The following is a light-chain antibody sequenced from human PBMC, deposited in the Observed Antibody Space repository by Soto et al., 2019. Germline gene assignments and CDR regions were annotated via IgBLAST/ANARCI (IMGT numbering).Light chain of an antibody. CDR3: AAWDDRLNGYV. V-gene: IGLV1-44*01. J-gene: IGLJ1*01. CDR1: GSNIGSST. Sequence: QSVLPQPPSASGTPGERVTISCSGSGSNIGSSTVNWYQQLPGTAPKLLIYSTHQRPSGVPDRFSGSKSGTSASLAISGLQSEDEADYYCAAWDDRLNGYVFGTGTKVTVL. CDR2: STH.